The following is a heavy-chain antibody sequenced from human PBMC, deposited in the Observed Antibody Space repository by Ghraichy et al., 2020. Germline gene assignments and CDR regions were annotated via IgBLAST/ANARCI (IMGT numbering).Heavy chain of an antibody. CDR3: AKVPFVDTAMVSYFDY. CDR2: ISGSGGST. D-gene: IGHD5-18*01. V-gene: IGHV3-23*01. Sequence: GGSLRLSCAASGFTFSSYAMSWVRQAPGKGLEWVSAISGSGGSTYYADSVKGRFTISRDNSKNTLYLQMNSLRAEDTAVYYCAKVPFVDTAMVSYFDYWGQGTLVTVSS. J-gene: IGHJ4*02. CDR1: GFTFSSYA.